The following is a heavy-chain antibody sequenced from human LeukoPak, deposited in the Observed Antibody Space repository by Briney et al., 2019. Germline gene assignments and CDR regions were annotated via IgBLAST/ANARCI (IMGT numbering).Heavy chain of an antibody. CDR3: ARDRIAAAGPPDAFDI. J-gene: IGHJ3*02. Sequence: SVKVPCKASGGTFSSYAISWVRQAPGQGLEWMGGIIPIFGTANYAQKFQGRVTITADESTSTAYMELSSLRSEDTAVYYCARDRIAAAGPPDAFDIWGQGTMVTVSS. D-gene: IGHD6-13*01. CDR2: IIPIFGTA. CDR1: GGTFSSYA. V-gene: IGHV1-69*13.